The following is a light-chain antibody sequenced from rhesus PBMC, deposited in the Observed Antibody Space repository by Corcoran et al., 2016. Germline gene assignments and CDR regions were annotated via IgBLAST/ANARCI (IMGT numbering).Light chain of an antibody. CDR2: RAS. Sequence: DIQMTQSPSSLSASVGDRVTITCRASQGISNWLAWYTQKPGKTPKLLIYRASNLEKGFPSRFSGRGSGTDFTLTISSLEPEDIATYYCQQHDNAPFTFGPGTKLDIK. V-gene: IGKV1-69*01. J-gene: IGKJ3*01. CDR1: QGISNW. CDR3: QQHDNAPFT.